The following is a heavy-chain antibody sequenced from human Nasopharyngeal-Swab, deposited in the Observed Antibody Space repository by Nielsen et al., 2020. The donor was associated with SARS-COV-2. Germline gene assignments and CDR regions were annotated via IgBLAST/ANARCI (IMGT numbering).Heavy chain of an antibody. Sequence: GESLKTSCKGSGYSFTSYWIGWVRQMPGKGLEWMGIIYPGDSDTRYSPSFQGQVTISADKSISTAYLQWSSLKASDTAMYYCAGGDCSSTSCQPPEDYWGQGTLVTVSS. CDR3: AGGDCSSTSCQPPEDY. V-gene: IGHV5-51*01. J-gene: IGHJ4*02. CDR2: IYPGDSDT. CDR1: GYSFTSYW. D-gene: IGHD2-2*01.